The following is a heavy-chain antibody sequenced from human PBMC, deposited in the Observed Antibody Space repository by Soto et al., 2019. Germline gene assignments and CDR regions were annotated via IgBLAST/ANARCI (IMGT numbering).Heavy chain of an antibody. CDR3: TRRRYYYYGVDV. CDR2: IRTKASNYAT. V-gene: IGHV3-73*02. CDR1: GFSFSGFA. D-gene: IGHD6-25*01. Sequence: EGQLVESGGGLAQPGGSVKLSCGVSGFSFSGFAVNWVRQAPGKGLEWVGRIRTKASNYATAYGASVKGRFTISRDDSKNTAYLQINSLKIEDTAVYYCTRRRYYYYGVDVWGQGTTVTVSS. J-gene: IGHJ6*02.